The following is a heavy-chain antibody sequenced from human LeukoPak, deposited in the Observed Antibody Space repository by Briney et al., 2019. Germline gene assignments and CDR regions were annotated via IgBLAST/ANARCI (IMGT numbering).Heavy chain of an antibody. CDR1: GFTFSSYA. CDR3: AKNRHPLPTDY. D-gene: IGHD2-2*01. Sequence: GGSLRLSCAASGFTFSSYAMSWVRQAPGKGLEWGSAISVSGGSTYYADSVRGRFTISRDNSKNTLYLQMDSLRADDTAVYYCAKNRHPLPTDYWGQGTLVTVSS. V-gene: IGHV3-23*01. J-gene: IGHJ4*02. CDR2: ISVSGGST.